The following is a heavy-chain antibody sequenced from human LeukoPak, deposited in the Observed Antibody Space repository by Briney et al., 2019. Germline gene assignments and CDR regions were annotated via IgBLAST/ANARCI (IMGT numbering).Heavy chain of an antibody. CDR2: ISGSGGST. J-gene: IGHJ5*02. CDR3: TRAPSLSWFDP. Sequence: GGSLRLSCAASGFTFSSSAMSWVRQAPGKGLEWVSSISGSGGSTYYADSVKGRFTISRDNSKNTLYLQMNSLKTEDTAVYYCTRAPSLSWFDPWGQGTLVTVSS. V-gene: IGHV3-23*01. D-gene: IGHD3-10*01. CDR1: GFTFSSSA.